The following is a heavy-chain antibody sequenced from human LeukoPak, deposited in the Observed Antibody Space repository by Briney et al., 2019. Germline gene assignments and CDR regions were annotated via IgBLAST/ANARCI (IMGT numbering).Heavy chain of an antibody. CDR2: IYYSGST. CDR3: ARLPIDYYGSGSYPFDY. V-gene: IGHV4-39*01. D-gene: IGHD3-10*01. J-gene: IGHJ4*02. Sequence: SETLSLTCTVSGSSISSSSYYWGWIRQPPGKGMEWIGSIYYSGSTYYNPSLKSRVTISVDTSKNQFSLKLSSVTAADTAVYYCARLPIDYYGSGSYPFDYWGQGTLVTVSS. CDR1: GSSISSSSYY.